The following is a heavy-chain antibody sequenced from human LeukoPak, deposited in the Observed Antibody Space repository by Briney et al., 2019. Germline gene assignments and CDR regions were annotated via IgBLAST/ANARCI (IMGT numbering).Heavy chain of an antibody. Sequence: PGGSLRLSCAASGFTFRSYAMSWVRQAPGKGLEWVSTISVSGGSAYYADSVKGRFTISRDNSKNTLYLQMDSLRADDTAVYYCAKREGGSGSYRLYYFDYWGQGTLVTVSA. CDR1: GFTFRSYA. J-gene: IGHJ4*02. V-gene: IGHV3-23*01. CDR3: AKREGGSGSYRLYYFDY. CDR2: ISVSGGSA. D-gene: IGHD3-10*01.